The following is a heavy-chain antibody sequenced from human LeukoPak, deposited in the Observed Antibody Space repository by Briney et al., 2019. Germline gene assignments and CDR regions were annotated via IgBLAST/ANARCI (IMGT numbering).Heavy chain of an antibody. V-gene: IGHV3-30*04. D-gene: IGHD6-13*01. Sequence: GRSLRLSCAASGFTFSSYAMHWVRQAPGKGLGWVAVISYDGSNKYYADSVKDRFTISRDNSKNTLYLQMNSLRAEDTAVYYCAREVGQQQLDWVGMDVWGQGTTVTVSS. CDR1: GFTFSSYA. CDR3: AREVGQQQLDWVGMDV. J-gene: IGHJ6*02. CDR2: ISYDGSNK.